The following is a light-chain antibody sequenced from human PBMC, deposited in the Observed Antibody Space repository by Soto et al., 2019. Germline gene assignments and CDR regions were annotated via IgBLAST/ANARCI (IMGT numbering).Light chain of an antibody. CDR3: ESYDSSLSPYV. CDR2: GNS. CDR1: SSNIGAGYD. V-gene: IGLV1-40*01. Sequence: QSVLTQPPSVSGAPGQRVTISCTGSSSNIGAGYDVHWYQQLPGTAPKLLIYGNSNRPSGVPDRFSGSKSGTSAFLAITGLQAQDEADYYCESYDSSLSPYVFGTGTKVTVL. J-gene: IGLJ1*01.